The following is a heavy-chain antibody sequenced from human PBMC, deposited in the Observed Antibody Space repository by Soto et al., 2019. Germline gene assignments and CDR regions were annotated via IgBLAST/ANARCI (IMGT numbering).Heavy chain of an antibody. D-gene: IGHD2-2*01. J-gene: IGHJ5*02. CDR3: IREVDCSSVSCSNNWFDP. V-gene: IGHV3-15*01. CDR2: IRSKTDGGTT. CDR1: GFTFSNAW. Sequence: GGSLRLSCAASGFTFSNAWMSWVRQGPGKGLEWLGRIRSKTDGGTTDYAAPVKGRFTISRDDSKNTLFLQMNSLKTEDTAVYYCIREVDCSSVSCSNNWFDPWGQGTLGTVSS.